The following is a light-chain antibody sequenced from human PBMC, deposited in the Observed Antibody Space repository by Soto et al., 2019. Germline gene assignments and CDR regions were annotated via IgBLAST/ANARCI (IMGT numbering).Light chain of an antibody. V-gene: IGKV3-20*01. CDR3: QQYGSSPPYT. CDR2: GSS. Sequence: EVVLTQSPGTLSLSPGERATLSCRASQSVSNNYLAWYQQKPGQSPKLLIFGSSDRATGSPDRFSGSGSGTDFTLPISSLEPEDVAVYYCQQYGSSPPYTFGQGTKLEIK. CDR1: QSVSNNY. J-gene: IGKJ2*01.